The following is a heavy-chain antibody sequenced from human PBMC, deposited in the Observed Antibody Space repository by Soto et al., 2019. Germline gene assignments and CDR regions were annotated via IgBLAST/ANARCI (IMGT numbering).Heavy chain of an antibody. V-gene: IGHV5-51*01. CDR3: VRHGRSGGSSYKGWFDP. CDR2: IYPVESDA. J-gene: IGHJ5*02. Sequence: GESLKISCQASGYTFVNYWIGWVRQMPGKGLELMGIIYPVESDARYSPSFQGQVIISGDKSITTVYLQWSSLRDSDTATYYCVRHGRSGGSSYKGWFDPWGQGTLVTVS. D-gene: IGHD2-15*01. CDR1: GYTFVNYW.